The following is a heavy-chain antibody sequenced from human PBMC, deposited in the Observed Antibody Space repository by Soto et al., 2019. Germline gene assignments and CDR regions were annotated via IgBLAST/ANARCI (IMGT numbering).Heavy chain of an antibody. J-gene: IGHJ4*02. CDR2: INHSGST. Sequence: PSETLSLTCAVYGGSFSGYYWSWIRQPPGKGLEWIGEINHSGSTNYNPSLKSRVTISVDTSKNQFSLKLSSVTAADTAVYYCARGKSQTPLFYWGQGTLVTVSS. CDR3: ARGKSQTPLFY. CDR1: GGSFSGYY. V-gene: IGHV4-34*01.